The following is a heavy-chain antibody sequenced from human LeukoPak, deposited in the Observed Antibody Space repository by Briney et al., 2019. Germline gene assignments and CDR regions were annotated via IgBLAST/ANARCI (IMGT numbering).Heavy chain of an antibody. Sequence: GASVKVSCKASGGTFSSYAISWVRQAPGQGLEWMGGIIPIFGTANYAQKFQGRVTITTDESTSTAYMELSSLRSEDTAVYYCARWSIAARPSAFDIWGQGTMATVSS. D-gene: IGHD6-6*01. V-gene: IGHV1-69*05. CDR2: IIPIFGTA. CDR3: ARWSIAARPSAFDI. J-gene: IGHJ3*02. CDR1: GGTFSSYA.